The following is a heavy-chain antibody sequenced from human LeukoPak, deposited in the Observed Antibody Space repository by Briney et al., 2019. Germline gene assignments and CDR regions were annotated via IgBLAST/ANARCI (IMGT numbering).Heavy chain of an antibody. CDR1: GGSISSGSYY. J-gene: IGHJ4*02. V-gene: IGHV4-61*02. Sequence: SQTLSLTCTVSGGSISSGSYYWSWIRQPAGKGLEWIGRIYTSGSTNYNPSLKSRVTISVDTSKNQFSLKLSSVTAADTAVYYCARGYSSGWYGLDYWGQGTLVTVSS. CDR3: ARGYSSGWYGLDY. CDR2: IYTSGST. D-gene: IGHD6-19*01.